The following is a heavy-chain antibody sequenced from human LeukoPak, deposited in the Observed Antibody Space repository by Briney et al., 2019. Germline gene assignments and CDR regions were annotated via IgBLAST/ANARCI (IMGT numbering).Heavy chain of an antibody. J-gene: IGHJ3*02. Sequence: SETLSLTCTVSGGSISSSSYHWGWIRQPPGKGLEWIGSIYYSGSTYYNPSLKSRVTISVDTSKNQFSLKLSSVTAADTAVYYCARDGRIVGGTRAFDIWGQGTMVTVSS. CDR3: ARDGRIVGGTRAFDI. CDR2: IYYSGST. CDR1: GGSISSSSYH. D-gene: IGHD1-26*01. V-gene: IGHV4-39*07.